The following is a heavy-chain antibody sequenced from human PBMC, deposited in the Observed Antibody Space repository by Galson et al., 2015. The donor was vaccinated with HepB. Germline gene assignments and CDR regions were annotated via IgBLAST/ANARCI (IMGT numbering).Heavy chain of an antibody. CDR3: ARNYYDSSGYYMAAFDI. CDR1: GFTFSSYA. CDR2: ISYDGSNK. D-gene: IGHD3-22*01. V-gene: IGHV3-30*04. Sequence: SLRLSCAASGFTFSSYAMHWVRQAPGKGLEWVAVISYDGSNKYYADSVKGRFTISRDNSKNTLYLQMNSLRAEDTAVYYCARNYYDSSGYYMAAFDIWGQGTMVTVSS. J-gene: IGHJ3*02.